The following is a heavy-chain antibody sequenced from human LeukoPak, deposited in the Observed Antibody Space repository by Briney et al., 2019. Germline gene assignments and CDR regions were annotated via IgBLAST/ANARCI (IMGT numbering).Heavy chain of an antibody. V-gene: IGHV4-30-4*08. Sequence: PSETLSLTCTVSGGSISSGDYYWSWIRQPPGKGLEWIGYIYYSGSTYYNPSLKSRVTISVDTSKNQFSLKLSSVTAADTAVYYCAREGCSSTSCYYYYYTDVWGKGTTVTVSS. D-gene: IGHD2-2*01. CDR3: AREGCSSTSCYYYYYTDV. CDR2: IYYSGST. J-gene: IGHJ6*03. CDR1: GGSISSGDYY.